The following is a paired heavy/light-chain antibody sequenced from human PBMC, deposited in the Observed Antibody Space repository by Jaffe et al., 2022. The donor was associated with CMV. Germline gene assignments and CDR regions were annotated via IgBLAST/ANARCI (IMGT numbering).Light chain of an antibody. J-gene: IGLJ3*02. V-gene: IGLV4-60*03. CDR1: SGHSNYI. Sequence: QPVLTQSSSASASLGSSVKLTCTLSSGHSNYIIAWHQQQPGKAPRFLMMLEGSGSYNKGSGVPDRFSGSSSGAGRYLTISNLQSEDEADYYCETWDSNTRVFGGGTKLTVL. CDR3: ETWDSNTRV. CDR2: LEGSGSY.
Heavy chain of an antibody. J-gene: IGHJ4*02. D-gene: IGHD2-2*02. CDR1: GGSISTSSYY. CDR2: IYYSGST. V-gene: IGHV4-39*01. CDR3: ARLRSKTSGYCSSPSCYTDY. Sequence: QLQLQESGPGLVKPSETLSLTCTVSGGSISTSSYYWGWIRQPPGKGLEWIGSIYYSGSTYYNPSLKSRVTISVDTSKDQFSLRLSSVTAADTAVYYCARLRSKTSGYCSSPSCYTDYWGQGTLVTVSS.